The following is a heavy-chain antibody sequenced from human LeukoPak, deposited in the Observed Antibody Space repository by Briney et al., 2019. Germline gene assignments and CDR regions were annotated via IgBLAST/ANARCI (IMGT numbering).Heavy chain of an antibody. Sequence: SETLSLTCAVSGVSFDDYYWSWVRQTPGKGLEWIGEINHSGYTNDSPSLKSRVTLSIDTSRKQFSLNLGSVTVADAGIYYCTRMTTGHDYWGQGTLVTVSS. D-gene: IGHD4-17*01. CDR1: GVSFDDYY. V-gene: IGHV4-34*01. CDR3: TRMTTGHDY. J-gene: IGHJ4*02. CDR2: INHSGYT.